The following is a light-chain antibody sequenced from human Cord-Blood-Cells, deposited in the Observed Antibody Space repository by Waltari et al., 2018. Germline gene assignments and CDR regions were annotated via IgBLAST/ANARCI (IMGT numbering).Light chain of an antibody. CDR2: AAS. CDR1: QDISSY. V-gene: IGKV1-9*01. Sequence: DIQLTHSPSFLSASVGDRVTITCRASQDISSYLSLYQQKPGKAPELLIYAASTLQSGVPSRFSGSGSGTEFTLTITRLEPEDFATYYCQQLNSYPRKFGQGTKVEIK. J-gene: IGKJ1*01. CDR3: QQLNSYPRK.